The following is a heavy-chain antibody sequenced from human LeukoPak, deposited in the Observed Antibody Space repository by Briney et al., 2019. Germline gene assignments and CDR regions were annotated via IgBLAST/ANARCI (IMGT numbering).Heavy chain of an antibody. CDR2: ISGSSSGSTSIT. CDR1: GIIFSTYA. Sequence: GGSLRLSCEFSGIIFSTYAMNWVRQAPGKGLEWISYISGSSSGSTSITQYADSVKGRFTISRDDAKNSLHLQMDSLSAEDTAVYYCARDFWSGYYTEDWGQGALVIVSS. CDR3: ARDFWSGYYTED. J-gene: IGHJ4*02. D-gene: IGHD3-3*01. V-gene: IGHV3-48*04.